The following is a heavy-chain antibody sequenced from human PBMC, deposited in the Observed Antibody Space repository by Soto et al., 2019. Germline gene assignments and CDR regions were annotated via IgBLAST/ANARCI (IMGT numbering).Heavy chain of an antibody. J-gene: IGHJ4*02. Sequence: PGGSLRLSCAVSGFTVRANDMSWVRQAPGKGLEWVSVIYSGGTTYYADSVKGRFIISRDISKNTLYLQMNSLRAEDTAVYYCAKACRNSSSWYDHRYFLPFDYWGQGTLVTVSS. CDR3: AKACRNSSSWYDHRYFLPFDY. V-gene: IGHV3-53*01. D-gene: IGHD6-13*01. CDR2: IYSGGTT. CDR1: GFTVRAND.